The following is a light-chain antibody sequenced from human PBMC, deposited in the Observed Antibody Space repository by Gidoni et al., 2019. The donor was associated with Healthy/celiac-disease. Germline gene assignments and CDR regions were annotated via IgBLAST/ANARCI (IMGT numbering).Light chain of an antibody. CDR2: AAS. CDR3: QQSYST. Sequence: DIQMTQSPSSLSASVGDRVTITCRASQSISSYLNWYQQKPRKAPKLLIYAASSLQSGVPSRFSGSGSGTDFTLTISSLQPEDFATYYCQQSYSTFGGXTKVEIK. CDR1: QSISSY. V-gene: IGKV1-39*01. J-gene: IGKJ4*01.